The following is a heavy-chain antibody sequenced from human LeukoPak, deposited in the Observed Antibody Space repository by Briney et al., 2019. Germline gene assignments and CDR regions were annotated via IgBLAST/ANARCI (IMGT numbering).Heavy chain of an antibody. CDR2: IYYSGST. V-gene: IGHV4-38-2*02. J-gene: IGHJ6*03. D-gene: IGHD6-19*01. CDR3: ARHSPANKWLVQNYYYMDV. Sequence: PSETLSLTCTVSGYSISSGRYWGWIRQPPGKGLEWIGSIYYSGSTYYNPSLKSRVTISVDASKNQFSLKLSSVTAADTAVYYCARHSPANKWLVQNYYYMDVWGKGTTVTVSS. CDR1: GYSISSGRY.